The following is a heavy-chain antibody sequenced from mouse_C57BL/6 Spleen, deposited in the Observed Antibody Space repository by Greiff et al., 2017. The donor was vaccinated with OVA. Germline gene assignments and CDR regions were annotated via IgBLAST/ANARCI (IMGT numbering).Heavy chain of an antibody. CDR1: GFNIKDYY. D-gene: IGHD2-2*01. Sequence: EVQLQQSGAELVKPGASVKLSCTASGFNIKDYYMHWVKQRTEQGLEWIGRIDPEDGETKYAPKFRGKATITADTSSNTAYLQLSSLTSEDTAVYYCATMVTTGYFDVWGTGTTVTVSS. CDR3: ATMVTTGYFDV. J-gene: IGHJ1*03. V-gene: IGHV14-2*01. CDR2: IDPEDGET.